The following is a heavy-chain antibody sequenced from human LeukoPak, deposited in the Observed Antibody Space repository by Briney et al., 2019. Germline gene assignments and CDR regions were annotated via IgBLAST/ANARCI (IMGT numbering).Heavy chain of an antibody. V-gene: IGHV4-4*02. D-gene: IGHD3-22*01. J-gene: IGHJ4*02. CDR1: GGSISRSNW. CDR3: ASRRYYYDSSGLDY. CDR2: IYHSGST. Sequence: SETLSLTCAVSGGSISRSNWWSWVRQPPGKGLEGVGEIYHSGSTNYNPSLKSRVTISVDKSKTQFSLKLSSVTAADTAVYYCASRRYYYDSSGLDYWGQGTLVTVSS.